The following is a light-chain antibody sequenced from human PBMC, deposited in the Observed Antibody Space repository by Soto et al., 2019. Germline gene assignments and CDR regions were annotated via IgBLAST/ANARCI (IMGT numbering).Light chain of an antibody. CDR1: SSDVGGYNL. J-gene: IGLJ1*01. Sequence: QSALTQPASVSGSPGQSITISYTGTSSDVGGYNLVSWYQQHPGKAPKLMIYEVTKRPSGVSNRFSGSKSGNAASLTISGLQAEDEADYYCCSYAGTSSYAFGTGTKLTVL. CDR2: EVT. CDR3: CSYAGTSSYA. V-gene: IGLV2-23*02.